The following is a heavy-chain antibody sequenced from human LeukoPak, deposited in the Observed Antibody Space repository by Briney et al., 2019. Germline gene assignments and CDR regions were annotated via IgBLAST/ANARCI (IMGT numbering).Heavy chain of an antibody. Sequence: SETLSLTCTVSGGSISSYYWSWIRQPPGKGLEWIGYIYYSGSTNYNPSLKSRVTISVDTSKNQFSLKLSSVTAADTAVYYCARDRLGGYGENWFDPWGQGTLVTASS. CDR1: GGSISSYY. V-gene: IGHV4-59*01. D-gene: IGHD4-17*01. J-gene: IGHJ5*02. CDR3: ARDRLGGYGENWFDP. CDR2: IYYSGST.